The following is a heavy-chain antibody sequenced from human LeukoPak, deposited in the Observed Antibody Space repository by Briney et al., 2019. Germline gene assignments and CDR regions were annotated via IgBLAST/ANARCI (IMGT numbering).Heavy chain of an antibody. Sequence: GGSLRLSCAASGFTFSDYYMSWIRQAPGKGLEWVSYISSSGSTIYYADSVKGRFTISRDNAKNSLYLQMNSLRAEDTAVYYCASLGGATVSYYYGMDVWGQGTTVTVSS. CDR1: GFTFSDYY. CDR2: ISSSGSTI. V-gene: IGHV3-11*01. J-gene: IGHJ6*02. D-gene: IGHD3-16*01. CDR3: ASLGGATVSYYYGMDV.